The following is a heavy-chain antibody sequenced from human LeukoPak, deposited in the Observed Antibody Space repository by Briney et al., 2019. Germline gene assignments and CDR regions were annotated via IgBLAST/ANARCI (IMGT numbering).Heavy chain of an antibody. CDR3: ARAARHDY. CDR2: INPNSGGT. D-gene: IGHD6-6*01. V-gene: IGHV1-2*02. J-gene: IGHJ4*02. CDR1: AYTFTCNY. Sequence: ASVKVSFKASAYTFTCNYMHWVRQAPGQGLEWMGWINPNSGGTNYAQKFQGRVTMTRDTSISTAYMELSRLRSDDTAVYYCARAARHDYWGQGTLVTVSS.